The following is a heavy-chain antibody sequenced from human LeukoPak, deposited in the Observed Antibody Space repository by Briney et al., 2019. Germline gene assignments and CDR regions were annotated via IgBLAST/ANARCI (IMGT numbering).Heavy chain of an antibody. CDR3: ARDTTYYYGSGSYLNWFDP. Sequence: SETLSLTCTVSGGSISSYYWSWIRQPAGKGLEWIGRIYTRGSTNYNPSLKSRVTISVDKSKNQFSLKLSSVTAADTAVYYCARDTTYYYGSGSYLNWFDPWGQGTLVTVSS. CDR2: IYTRGST. J-gene: IGHJ5*02. D-gene: IGHD3-10*01. V-gene: IGHV4-4*07. CDR1: GGSISSYY.